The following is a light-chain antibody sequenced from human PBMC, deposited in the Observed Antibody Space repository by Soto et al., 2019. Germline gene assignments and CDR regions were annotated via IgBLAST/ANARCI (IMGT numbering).Light chain of an antibody. J-gene: IGKJ1*01. CDR3: QQYSTYSVT. Sequence: DIQLTQSPYFLSASVGDRFTITCRASQGIGSYLAWYQQKPGKAPKFLIHDASSLETGAPSRFSGSGSGTEFTLTISSLQPDDFATYYCQQYSTYSVTFGQGTKVE. CDR1: QGIGSY. CDR2: DAS. V-gene: IGKV1-5*01.